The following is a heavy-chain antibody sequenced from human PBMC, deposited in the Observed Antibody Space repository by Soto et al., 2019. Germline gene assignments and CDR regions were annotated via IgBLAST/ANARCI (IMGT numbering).Heavy chain of an antibody. CDR2: ISGSGGST. J-gene: IGHJ5*02. V-gene: IGHV3-23*01. CDR1: GFTFSSYA. CDR3: AKDDRAFRPLEPFGWFDP. D-gene: IGHD1-1*01. Sequence: GGSLRLSCAASGFTFSSYAMSWVRQAPGKGLEWVSAISGSGGSTYYADSVKGRFTISRDNSKNTLYLQMNSLRAEDTAVYYCAKDDRAFRPLEPFGWFDPWGQGTLVTVSS.